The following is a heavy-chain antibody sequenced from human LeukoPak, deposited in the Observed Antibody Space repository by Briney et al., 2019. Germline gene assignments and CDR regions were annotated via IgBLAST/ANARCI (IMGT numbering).Heavy chain of an antibody. J-gene: IGHJ6*03. D-gene: IGHD6-19*01. CDR3: ARLVHSSGWYEGYYYYYMDV. CDR2: IYSGGSA. V-gene: IGHV3-53*01. Sequence: GGCLRVSSAASGVTVCGNYMSSVRQALGKGLGWVSVIYSGGSAYYADSVKGRFTISRDNSKNTLYLQMNSLRAEDKAVYYCARLVHSSGWYEGYYYYYMDVWGKGTTVTVPS. CDR1: GVTVCGNY.